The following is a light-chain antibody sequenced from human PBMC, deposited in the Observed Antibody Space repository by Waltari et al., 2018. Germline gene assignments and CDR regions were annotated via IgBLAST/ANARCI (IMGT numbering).Light chain of an antibody. CDR2: ASS. CDR3: QNYNTALALT. Sequence: DIQMTQSPSSLSASVGDRVTITCRASQGIRNHLAWYQQKPGKVSKLLLYASSTLQSDVPSRFSGSGSATDFTLTISSLQPEDVATYFCQNYNTALALTFGPGTKVDI. V-gene: IGKV1-27*01. CDR1: QGIRNH. J-gene: IGKJ3*01.